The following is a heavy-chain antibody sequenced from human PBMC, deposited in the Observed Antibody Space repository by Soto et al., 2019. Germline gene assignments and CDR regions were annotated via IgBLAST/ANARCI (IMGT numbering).Heavy chain of an antibody. CDR3: ARGSGPNDAFDI. CDR2: SYYSGST. Sequence: QVQLQESGPGLVKPSETLSLTCTVSGGSVSSGSYYWSWIRQPPGKGLEWIGYSYYSGSTNYNPSLKSRVTISVDTSKNQFSLKLSSVTAADTAVYYCARGSGPNDAFDIWGQGTRVTVSS. CDR1: GGSVSSGSYY. D-gene: IGHD2-15*01. V-gene: IGHV4-61*01. J-gene: IGHJ3*02.